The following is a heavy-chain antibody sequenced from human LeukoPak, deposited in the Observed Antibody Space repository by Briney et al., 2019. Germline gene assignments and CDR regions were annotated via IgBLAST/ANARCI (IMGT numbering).Heavy chain of an antibody. CDR1: GFTISSYG. Sequence: GRSLRLSCAASGFTISSYGMHWVRQAPGKGLEWVAVIWYDGSNKYYADSVKGRFTISRDNSKNTLYLQMNSLRAEDTAVYYCAVYYYDSSSHNWFDPWGQRTLVTVSS. CDR2: IWYDGSNK. J-gene: IGHJ5*02. D-gene: IGHD3-22*01. CDR3: AVYYYDSSSHNWFDP. V-gene: IGHV3-33*01.